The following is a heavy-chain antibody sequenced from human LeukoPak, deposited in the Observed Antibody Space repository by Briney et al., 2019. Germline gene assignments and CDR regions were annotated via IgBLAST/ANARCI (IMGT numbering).Heavy chain of an antibody. V-gene: IGHV3-53*01. CDR1: DFTVSSNY. CDR3: ATGGGAYSGAFDI. J-gene: IGHJ3*02. Sequence: GGSLRLSCAASDFTVSSNYMSWVRQAPGKGLEWVSIIYAGGTTYYADSVKGRFTISRDNSKNTLYLQMNSLRAEDTAVYYCATGGGAYSGAFDIWGQGTMVTVSS. D-gene: IGHD2-15*01. CDR2: IYAGGTT.